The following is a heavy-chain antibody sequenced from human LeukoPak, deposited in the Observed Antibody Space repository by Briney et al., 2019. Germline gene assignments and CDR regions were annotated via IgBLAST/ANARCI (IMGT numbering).Heavy chain of an antibody. CDR2: IYSGGST. J-gene: IGHJ4*02. V-gene: IGHV3-53*01. CDR3: AKDLGYSSGWLLTAFDY. Sequence: GGSLRLSCAASGFTVSSNYMSWVSQAPGKGLEWVSVIYSGGSTYYADSVKGRFTISRDNSKNTLYLQMNSLRAEDTAVYYCAKDLGYSSGWLLTAFDYWGQGTLVTVSS. CDR1: GFTVSSNY. D-gene: IGHD6-19*01.